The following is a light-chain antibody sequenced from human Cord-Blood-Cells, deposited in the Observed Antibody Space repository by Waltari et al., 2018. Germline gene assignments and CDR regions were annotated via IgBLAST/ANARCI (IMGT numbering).Light chain of an antibody. CDR3: AAWDDSLNGNWV. CDR1: SSNIRSNT. CDR2: SNN. J-gene: IGLJ3*02. V-gene: IGLV1-44*01. Sequence: QSVLTQPPSASGTPGPSVTTPCSRTSSNIRSNTVTCYQQLPGTAPKLLIYSNNQRPSGVPDRFSGSKSGTSASLAISGLQSEDEADYYCAAWDDSLNGNWVFGGGTKLTVL.